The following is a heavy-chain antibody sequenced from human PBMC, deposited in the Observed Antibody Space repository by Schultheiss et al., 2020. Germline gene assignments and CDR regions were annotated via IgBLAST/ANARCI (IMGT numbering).Heavy chain of an antibody. CDR2: ISRRSSLT. Sequence: GGSLRLSCAASGFTFSTYLMHWVRQTPGRGLEWVSYISRRSSLTFYAASVKDRFTISRDDVKNSLYLEMNSLRDEDTAVYYCARDRGRVSDHFNFDFWGQGTMV. D-gene: IGHD3-16*01. CDR1: GFTFSTYL. J-gene: IGHJ4*02. CDR3: ARDRGRVSDHFNFDF. V-gene: IGHV3-48*02.